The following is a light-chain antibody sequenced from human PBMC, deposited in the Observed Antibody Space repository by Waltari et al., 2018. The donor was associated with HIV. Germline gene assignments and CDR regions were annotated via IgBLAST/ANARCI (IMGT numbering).Light chain of an antibody. CDR3: CSDAGTVV. Sequence: QSALSQPASVSGSPGQSITLSCTGGSGDVGTYNLVSWYQRLPGSAPKRIIYEATKRPSGVSNRFSGSKSGGTASLTISGLQADDEGHYYCCSDAGTVVFGGGTELTVL. CDR1: SGDVGTYNL. V-gene: IGLV2-23*01. J-gene: IGLJ2*01. CDR2: EAT.